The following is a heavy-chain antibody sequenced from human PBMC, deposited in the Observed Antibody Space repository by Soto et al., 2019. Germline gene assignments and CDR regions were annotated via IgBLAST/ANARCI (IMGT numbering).Heavy chain of an antibody. J-gene: IGHJ4*02. CDR1: GYTFITYV. V-gene: IGHV1-18*01. CDR2: ISTYNGNT. Sequence: QVQLVQSGAEVKKPGAPVKVSCKASGYTFITYVVSWVRQAPGQGLDWLGWISTYNGNTRYAERLQGRVTMSTDTTTNTACMELRNLRSDYTAVYYCARGPTDYYDNSANYFLDYWGQGPLVTVSS. CDR3: ARGPTDYYDNSANYFLDY. D-gene: IGHD3-22*01.